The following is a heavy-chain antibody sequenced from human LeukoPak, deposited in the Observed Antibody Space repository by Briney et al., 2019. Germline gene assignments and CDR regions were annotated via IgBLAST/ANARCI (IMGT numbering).Heavy chain of an antibody. CDR2: ISGSSSII. J-gene: IGHJ5*02. CDR3: ARVGAHTVMDPYNWFDP. CDR1: GFTFSDYY. V-gene: IGHV3-11*04. Sequence: GGSLRLSCAASGFTFSDYYMSWIRQAPGKGLEWVSYISGSSSIIYYADSVKGRFTIFRDNAKNSLYLQMNSLRAEDTAVYYCARVGAHTVMDPYNWFDPWGQGTLVTVSS. D-gene: IGHD5-18*01.